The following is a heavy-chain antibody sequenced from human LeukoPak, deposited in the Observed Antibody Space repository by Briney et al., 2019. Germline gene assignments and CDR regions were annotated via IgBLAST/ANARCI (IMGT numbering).Heavy chain of an antibody. Sequence: AGGSLRLSCAASGFTFSNYAVSWVRQAPGKGLEWVSAISGSGGSTYYADSVKGRFTISRDNSKNTLYLQMNSLRAEDTAVYYCAKARYSSSWYQSFDYWGQGTLVAVSS. V-gene: IGHV3-23*01. CDR1: GFTFSNYA. CDR3: AKARYSSSWYQSFDY. CDR2: ISGSGGST. J-gene: IGHJ4*02. D-gene: IGHD6-13*01.